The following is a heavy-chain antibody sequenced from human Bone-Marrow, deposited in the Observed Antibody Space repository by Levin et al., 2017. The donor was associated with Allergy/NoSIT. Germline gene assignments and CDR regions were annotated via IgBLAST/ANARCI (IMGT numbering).Heavy chain of an antibody. CDR2: IYWDDEK. Sequence: ESGPTLVKPTETLRLTCTFSGLSLSTSGMSVGWIRQPPGKAPEWLAVIYWDDEKRYSPSLKTRLTITKDTSKDQVVLIMTNMDPVDTATYYCAHPRTFHYEGDSYYTGPFHIWGQGTLVTVSS. CDR1: GLSLSTSGMS. J-gene: IGHJ3*02. CDR3: AHPRTFHYEGDSYYTGPFHI. D-gene: IGHD3-3*01. V-gene: IGHV2-5*02.